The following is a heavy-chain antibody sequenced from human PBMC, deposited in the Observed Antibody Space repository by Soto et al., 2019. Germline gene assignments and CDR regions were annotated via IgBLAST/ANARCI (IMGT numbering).Heavy chain of an antibody. CDR1: GFTFSSYG. CDR3: AKDNYYDSSGYYYDDYYYYGMDV. J-gene: IGHJ6*02. CDR2: ISYDGSNK. Sequence: QVQLVESGGGVVQPGRSLRLSCAASGFTFSSYGMHWVRQAPGKGLEWVAVISYDGSNKYYADSVNGRFTISRDNSKNTLYLQMNCLRAEDTAVYYCAKDNYYDSSGYYYDDYYYYGMDVWGQGTTVTVSS. V-gene: IGHV3-30*18. D-gene: IGHD3-22*01.